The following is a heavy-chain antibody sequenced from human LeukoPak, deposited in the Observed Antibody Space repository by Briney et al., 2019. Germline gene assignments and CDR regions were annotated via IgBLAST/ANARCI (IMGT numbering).Heavy chain of an antibody. CDR1: GFTFSSYG. Sequence: GGSLRLSCAASGFTFSSYGMHWVRQAPGKGLEWVAVISYDGSNKYYADSVEGRFTISRDNSKNTLYLQMNSLRAEDTAVYYCAKGSAHYDSSGYYFFIPTAEYFQHWGQGTLVTVSS. V-gene: IGHV3-30*18. CDR3: AKGSAHYDSSGYYFFIPTAEYFQH. D-gene: IGHD3-22*01. CDR2: ISYDGSNK. J-gene: IGHJ1*01.